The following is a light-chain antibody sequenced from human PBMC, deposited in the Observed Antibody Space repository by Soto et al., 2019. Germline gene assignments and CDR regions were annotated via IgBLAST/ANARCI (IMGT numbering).Light chain of an antibody. Sequence: DVVMTQSPLSLSVTLGQSASISCRSTQSLLYSDGDTYLNWYHQRPGQSPRRLIHKVSKRDSGVPDRISGSGSGSAFTLEISRVEAEDVGTYYCLQATHWPWTFGQGTKVDI. CDR3: LQATHWPWT. CDR2: KVS. J-gene: IGKJ1*01. V-gene: IGKV2-30*01. CDR1: QSLLYSDGDTY.